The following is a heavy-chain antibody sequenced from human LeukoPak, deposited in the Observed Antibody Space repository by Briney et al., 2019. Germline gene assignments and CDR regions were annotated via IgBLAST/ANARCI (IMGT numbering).Heavy chain of an antibody. CDR1: GFTFSSYA. D-gene: IGHD5-12*01. CDR2: ISGSGGST. V-gene: IGHV3-23*01. Sequence: GGSLRLPCAASGFTFSSYAMSWVRQAPGKGLEWVSAISGSGGSTYYADSVKGRFTISRDNSKDTLYLQMNSLRAEDTAVYYCAKLGGGYSGYKNPADYWGQGTLVTVSS. J-gene: IGHJ4*02. CDR3: AKLGGGYSGYKNPADY.